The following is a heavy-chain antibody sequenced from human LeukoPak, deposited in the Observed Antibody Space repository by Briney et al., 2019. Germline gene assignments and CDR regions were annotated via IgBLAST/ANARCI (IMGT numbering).Heavy chain of an antibody. CDR2: ISGSGGST. D-gene: IGHD4-17*01. V-gene: IGHV3-23*01. Sequence: PGGSLRLSCAASGFTFDDYGMSWVRQAPGKGLEWVSAISGSGGSTYYADSVKGRFTISRDNSKNTLYLQMNSLRAEDTAVYYCAKEDGVTTAIDYWGQGTLVTVSS. J-gene: IGHJ4*02. CDR1: GFTFDDYG. CDR3: AKEDGVTTAIDY.